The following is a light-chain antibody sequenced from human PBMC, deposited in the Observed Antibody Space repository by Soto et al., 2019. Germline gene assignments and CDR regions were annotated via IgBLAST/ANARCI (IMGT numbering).Light chain of an antibody. CDR3: ISYTSDDVRYV. Sequence: QSALTQPASVSGTPGQSITISCTGSNSDVGIYDFVSWYQHHTGRAPQLIVSEVSHRPPGVSNRFSGSKSGNTASLTISGLQSEDEADYYCISYTSDDVRYVFGSGTKV. CDR2: EVS. J-gene: IGLJ1*01. V-gene: IGLV2-14*01. CDR1: NSDVGIYDF.